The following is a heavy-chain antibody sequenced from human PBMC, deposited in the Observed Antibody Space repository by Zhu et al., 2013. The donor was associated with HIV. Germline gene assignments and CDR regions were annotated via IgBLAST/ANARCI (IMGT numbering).Heavy chain of an antibody. Sequence: QVRLVQSGAEVKKPGSSVKVSCKASGGTFSSYAISWVRQAPGQGLEWMGRMKTNSGNTGYAKKFQGRVTFTRNTSIDTAYMELSSLTSEDTAVYYCARGQWELPLXHEYWGQGTLVTVSS. J-gene: IGHJ4*02. D-gene: IGHD1-26*01. CDR2: MKTNSGNT. CDR3: ARGQWELPLXHEY. CDR1: GGTFSSYA. V-gene: IGHV1-8*03.